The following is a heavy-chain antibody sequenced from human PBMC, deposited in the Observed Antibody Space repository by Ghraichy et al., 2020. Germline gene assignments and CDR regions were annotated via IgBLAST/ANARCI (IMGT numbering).Heavy chain of an antibody. J-gene: IGHJ4*02. CDR2: ITGSGYST. D-gene: IGHD3-22*01. CDR1: GFTFSSFS. CDR3: AKMEFGEDHYYGSGYYSED. Sequence: GGSLRLSCAASGFTFSSFSMTWVRQVPGMGLEWVSAITGSGYSTYYADTVRGRFIISRDNSINKMYLQMSNLRAEDTAIYYCAKMEFGEDHYYGSGYYSEDWGQGTLLTVSS. V-gene: IGHV3-23*01.